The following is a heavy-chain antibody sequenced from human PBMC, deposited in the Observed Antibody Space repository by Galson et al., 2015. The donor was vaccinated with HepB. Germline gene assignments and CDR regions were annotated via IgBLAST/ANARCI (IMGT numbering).Heavy chain of an antibody. CDR3: AREGAKIVV. CDR1: GGSFSGYY. D-gene: IGHD3-22*01. V-gene: IGHV4-34*01. J-gene: IGHJ3*01. CDR2: INHSGST. Sequence: ETLSLTCAVYGGSFSGYYWSWIRQPPGKGLEWIGEINHSGSTNYNPSLKSRVTISVDTSKNQFSLKLSSVTAADTAVYYCAREGAKIVVWGQGTMVTVSS.